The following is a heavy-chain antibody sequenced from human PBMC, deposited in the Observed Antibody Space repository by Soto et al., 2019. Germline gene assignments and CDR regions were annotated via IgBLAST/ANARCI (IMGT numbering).Heavy chain of an antibody. CDR2: ISYDGSNK. CDR1: GFTFSSYG. Sequence: GGSLRLSCAASGFTFSSYGMHWVRQAPGKGLEWVAVISYDGSNKYYADSVKGRFTISRDNSKNTLYLQMNSLRAEDTAVYYCAKDLYYSSSPYWGQGTLVTVSS. CDR3: AKDLYYSSSPY. V-gene: IGHV3-30*18. J-gene: IGHJ4*02. D-gene: IGHD6-6*01.